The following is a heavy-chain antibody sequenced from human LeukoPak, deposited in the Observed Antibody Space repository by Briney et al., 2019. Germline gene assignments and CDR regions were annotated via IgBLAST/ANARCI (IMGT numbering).Heavy chain of an antibody. V-gene: IGHV3-15*01. D-gene: IGHD2-2*01. J-gene: IGHJ5*02. CDR1: GFTFSNAW. CDR2: IKSKTDGGTT. Sequence: GGSLRLSCAASGFTFSNAWMSWVRQAPGKGLEWVGRIKSKTDGGTTDYAAPVKGRFTISRDDSKNTLYLQMNSLKTEDTAVYYCTTDMGYCSSTSCYNWFDPWGQGTLITVSS. CDR3: TTDMGYCSSTSCYNWFDP.